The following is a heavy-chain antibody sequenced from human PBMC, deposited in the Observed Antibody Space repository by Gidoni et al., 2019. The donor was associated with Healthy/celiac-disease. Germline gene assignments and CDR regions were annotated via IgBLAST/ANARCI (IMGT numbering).Heavy chain of an antibody. CDR2: ISGSGGST. CDR1: GFPFSSYA. J-gene: IGHJ4*02. D-gene: IGHD3-10*01. Sequence: TASGFPFSSYAMSWVRQAPGKGLEWVSAISGSGGSTYYADSVKGRFTISRDNSKNTLYLQMNSLRAEDTAVYYCAKDQGGKWFGDDFDYWGQGTLVTVSS. V-gene: IGHV3-23*01. CDR3: AKDQGGKWFGDDFDY.